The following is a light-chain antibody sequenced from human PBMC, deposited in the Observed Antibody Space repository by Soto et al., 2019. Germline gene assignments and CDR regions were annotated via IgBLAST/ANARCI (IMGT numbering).Light chain of an antibody. CDR3: SSFSSSSTQV. CDR2: AVS. J-gene: IGLJ1*01. Sequence: QSALTQPACVSGSSGRSSTISFTGTSSDVGRYNFVSWYQQHPGNAPKLLIYAVSDRPSGVSTRFSGSKSGNTASLAISGLQAEDEAVYYCSSFSSSSTQVFGTGTKLTVL. V-gene: IGLV2-14*03. CDR1: SSDVGRYNF.